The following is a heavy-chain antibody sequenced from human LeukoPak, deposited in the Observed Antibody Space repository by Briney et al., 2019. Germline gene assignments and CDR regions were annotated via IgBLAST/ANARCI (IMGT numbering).Heavy chain of an antibody. CDR1: GGSISSSSYY. Sequence: SETLSLTCTVSGGSISSSSYYWGWIRQPPGKGLEWIGSIYYSGSTYYNPSLKSRVTISVDTSKNQFSLKLSSVTAADTAVYYCARPHTAMVTPWFDPWGQGTLVTVSS. CDR3: ARPHTAMVTPWFDP. J-gene: IGHJ5*02. D-gene: IGHD5-18*01. V-gene: IGHV4-39*01. CDR2: IYYSGST.